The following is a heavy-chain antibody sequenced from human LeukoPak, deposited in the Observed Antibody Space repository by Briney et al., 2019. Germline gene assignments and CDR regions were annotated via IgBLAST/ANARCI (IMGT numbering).Heavy chain of an antibody. CDR3: AKDKDYGDYYFDY. J-gene: IGHJ4*02. Sequence: GGSLRLSCAASGFTFSSYSMNWVRQAPGKGLEWVSYITSSSSTIYYADSVKGRFTISRDNSKNTLYLQMNSLRAEDTAVYYCAKDKDYGDYYFDYWGQGTLVTVSS. CDR1: GFTFSSYS. CDR2: ITSSSSTI. D-gene: IGHD4-17*01. V-gene: IGHV3-48*01.